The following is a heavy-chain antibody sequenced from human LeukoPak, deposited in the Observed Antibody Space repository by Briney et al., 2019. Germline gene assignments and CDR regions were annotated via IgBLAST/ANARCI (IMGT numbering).Heavy chain of an antibody. CDR2: IYSGGST. D-gene: IGHD5-18*01. V-gene: IGHV3-66*01. CDR3: AREGYSYGPFDY. Sequence: QPGGSLRLSCVASGFTVGSNYMSWVRQAPGKGLEWVSVIYSGGSTYYADSVKGRFTISRDNSKNTLYLQMNSLRVEDTAVYYCAREGYSYGPFDYWGQGNLVTVSS. J-gene: IGHJ4*02. CDR1: GFTVGSNY.